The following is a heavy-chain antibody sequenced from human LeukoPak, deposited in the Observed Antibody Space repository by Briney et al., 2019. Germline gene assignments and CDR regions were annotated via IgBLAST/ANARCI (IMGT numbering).Heavy chain of an antibody. CDR3: ARDGYNSGYFDY. V-gene: IGHV4-30-4*01. J-gene: IGHJ4*02. CDR1: GASISSGGYY. D-gene: IGHD5-24*01. CDR2: IYYSRST. Sequence: SETLSLTCTVSGASISSGGYYWNWIGQPPGKGLEWIGYIYYSRSTSYSPSLKSRLTISVDTSKNQFSLKLSSVTAADTAVYYCARDGYNSGYFDYWGQGTLVTVSS.